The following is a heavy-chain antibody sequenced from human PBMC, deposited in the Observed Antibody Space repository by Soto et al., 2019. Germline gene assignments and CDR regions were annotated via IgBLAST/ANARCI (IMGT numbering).Heavy chain of an antibody. CDR3: ARSMVVTATQIYDY. J-gene: IGHJ4*02. CDR1: GYRFTSYW. D-gene: IGHD2-21*02. Sequence: EVQLEQSGAEVKKPGESLKISCKGSGYRFTSYWIGWVRQMPGKGLEWMGIIYPYDSDTRYSPSFQGQVTISADKSSSTAYLQWSSLKASDTAMYYCARSMVVTATQIYDYWGQGTLVSVSS. V-gene: IGHV5-51*01. CDR2: IYPYDSDT.